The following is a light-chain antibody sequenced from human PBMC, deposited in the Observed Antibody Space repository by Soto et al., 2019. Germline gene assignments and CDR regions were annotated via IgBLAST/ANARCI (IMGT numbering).Light chain of an antibody. Sequence: DIQMPQSPSSLSASVGDRVTITCQARQDISNYLNWYQQKPGKAPKLLIYDASNLETGVPPRFSGSVSGTDFTFTISSLQPEDIATYYCQHYDNLSPYTFGQGTKLEIK. CDR2: DAS. CDR1: QDISNY. J-gene: IGKJ2*01. CDR3: QHYDNLSPYT. V-gene: IGKV1-33*01.